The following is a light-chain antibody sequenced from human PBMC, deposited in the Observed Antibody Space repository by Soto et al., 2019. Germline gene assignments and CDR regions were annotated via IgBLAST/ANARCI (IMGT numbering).Light chain of an antibody. Sequence: DIQMAQSPSTLSASVGDRVTITCRASQNIDSRLAWYQQKPGKAPKLLVYDASTLERGVTSTFSGSGSGTEFTLTISSLQPEDFATYYCQQYNSFSLFTFGQGTKVETK. CDR1: QNIDSR. CDR2: DAS. J-gene: IGKJ3*01. CDR3: QQYNSFSLFT. V-gene: IGKV1-5*01.